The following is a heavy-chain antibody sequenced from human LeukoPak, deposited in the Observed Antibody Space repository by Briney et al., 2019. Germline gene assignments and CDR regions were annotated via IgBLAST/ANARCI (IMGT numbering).Heavy chain of an antibody. CDR3: ARDADIVVVPAARHYYYMDV. J-gene: IGHJ6*03. CDR2: IYHSGST. CDR1: GGSISSSNW. V-gene: IGHV4-4*02. Sequence: SETLSLTCAVSGGSISSSNWWSWVRQPPGKGLEWIGEIYHSGSTNYNPSLKSRVTISVDKSKNQFSLKLSSVTAADTAVYYCARDADIVVVPAARHYYYMDVWGKGTTVTISS. D-gene: IGHD2-2*01.